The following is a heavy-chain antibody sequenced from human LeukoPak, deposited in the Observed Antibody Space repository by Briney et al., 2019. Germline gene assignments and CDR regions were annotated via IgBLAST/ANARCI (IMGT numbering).Heavy chain of an antibody. Sequence: GGSLRLSCAASGFTFSSYVMTWVRQAPGKGLEWVSAISETGGATDYADSVKARFTISRDNSKNTLYLQMYSLRAEDTAIYYCAKGPSSGYSTSWYDYWGQGTLVTVSS. CDR1: GFTFSSYV. CDR2: ISETGGAT. D-gene: IGHD6-13*01. J-gene: IGHJ4*02. CDR3: AKGPSSGYSTSWYDY. V-gene: IGHV3-23*01.